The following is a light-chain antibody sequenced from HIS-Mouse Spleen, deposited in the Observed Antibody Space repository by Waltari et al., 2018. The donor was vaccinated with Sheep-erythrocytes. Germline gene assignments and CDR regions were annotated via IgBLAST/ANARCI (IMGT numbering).Light chain of an antibody. CDR1: SSDVGGYNY. Sequence: QSALTQPASVSGSPGHSITISCTGTSSDVGGYNYVSWYQQHPGKAPKLMIYEVSNRPSGVSNRFSGSKSGNTACLTISGLQAEDEAGYYCSSYTSSSTLFGGGTKLTVL. CDR3: SSYTSSSTL. CDR2: EVS. V-gene: IGLV2-14*01. J-gene: IGLJ2*01.